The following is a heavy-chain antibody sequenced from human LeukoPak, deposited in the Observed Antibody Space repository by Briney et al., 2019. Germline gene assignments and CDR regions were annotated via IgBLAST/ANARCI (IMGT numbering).Heavy chain of an antibody. CDR2: ISGSGGST. J-gene: IGHJ4*02. Sequence: PGGSLRLSCAASGFTFSSYAMSWVRQAPGKGLEWVSAISGSGGSTYYADSVKGRLTISRDNSKNTLYLQMNSLRAEDTAVYYCAKKKGIFGVVIPTPYDYWGQGTLVTVSS. V-gene: IGHV3-23*01. CDR3: AKKKGIFGVVIPTPYDY. CDR1: GFTFSSYA. D-gene: IGHD3-3*01.